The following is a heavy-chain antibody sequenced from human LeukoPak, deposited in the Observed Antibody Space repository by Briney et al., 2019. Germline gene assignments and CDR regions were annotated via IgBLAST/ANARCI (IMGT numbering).Heavy chain of an antibody. Sequence: ASVKVSCKASGYTFTSYDINWVRQATGQGLEWMGWMNPSSGNTDYAQNFQGRVTMTRNTSITTAYMELSSLTSEDTAVYYCARGDWVLLWFGESPKYNWFDPWGQGTLVTVSS. CDR1: GYTFTSYD. J-gene: IGHJ5*02. CDR2: MNPSSGNT. D-gene: IGHD3-10*01. CDR3: ARGDWVLLWFGESPKYNWFDP. V-gene: IGHV1-8*01.